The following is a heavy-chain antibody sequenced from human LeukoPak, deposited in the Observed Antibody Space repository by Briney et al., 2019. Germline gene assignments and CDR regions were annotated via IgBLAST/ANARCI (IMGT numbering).Heavy chain of an antibody. Sequence: PGGSLRLSCAASGFTFSSYSMNWVRQAPGKGLEWVSSISSSSYIYYADSVKGRFTISRDNAKNSLYLQMNSLRAEDTAVYYCAGGKFGELLYDGAFDIWGQGTMVTVSS. CDR1: GFTFSSYS. V-gene: IGHV3-21*01. CDR2: ISSSSYI. CDR3: AGGKFGELLYDGAFDI. J-gene: IGHJ3*02. D-gene: IGHD3-10*01.